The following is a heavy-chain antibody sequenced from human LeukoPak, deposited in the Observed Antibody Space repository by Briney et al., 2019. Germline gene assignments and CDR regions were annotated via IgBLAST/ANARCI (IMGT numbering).Heavy chain of an antibody. CDR1: GFTFSSYW. V-gene: IGHV3-74*01. Sequence: GGSLRLSCAASGFTFSSYWMHWVRQAPGKGLVWVSRINSDGSRTTCADSVKGRFTFSRDNAKNTLYLQMNSLRAEDTAVYYCARDGYSSSFYFDYWGQGTLVTVSS. D-gene: IGHD6-6*01. J-gene: IGHJ4*02. CDR2: INSDGSRT. CDR3: ARDGYSSSFYFDY.